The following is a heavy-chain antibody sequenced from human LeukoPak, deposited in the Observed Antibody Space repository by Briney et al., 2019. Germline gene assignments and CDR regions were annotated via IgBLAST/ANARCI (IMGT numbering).Heavy chain of an antibody. CDR2: IYKSGST. Sequence: SETLSLTCTVSGGSINNYYWSWIRQPPGKGLEWIGYIYKSGSTKYNPSLKSRVTVLVDTSKKKFSLELSPVPAADTAVYYCARTSYYGSRAYYDYWGQGTLVTVSS. V-gene: IGHV4-59*01. D-gene: IGHD3-22*01. J-gene: IGHJ4*02. CDR1: GGSINNYY. CDR3: ARTSYYGSRAYYDY.